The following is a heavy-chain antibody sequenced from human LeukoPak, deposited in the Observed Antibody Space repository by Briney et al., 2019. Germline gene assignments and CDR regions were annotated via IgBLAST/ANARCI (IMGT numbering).Heavy chain of an antibody. Sequence: GGSLRLSCAASGFTVINYAMNWVRQAPGKGLEWVSSISSSSSYIYYADSVKGRFTISRDNAKNSLYLQMNSLRAEDTAVYYCARGSLGGDCFYWGQGTLVTVSS. J-gene: IGHJ4*02. V-gene: IGHV3-21*01. CDR2: ISSSSSYI. D-gene: IGHD2-21*02. CDR1: GFTVINYA. CDR3: ARGSLGGDCFY.